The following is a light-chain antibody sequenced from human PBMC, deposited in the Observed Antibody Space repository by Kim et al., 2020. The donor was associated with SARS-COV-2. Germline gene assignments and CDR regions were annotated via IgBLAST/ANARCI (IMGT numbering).Light chain of an antibody. CDR3: ATWDDRLDVLM. V-gene: IGLV1-44*01. CDR2: TNN. CDR1: SSNIGRNT. Sequence: QSVLTQPPSVSGTPGQRVTIFCSGSSSNIGRNTVTWYQQFPGTAPRLLIDTNNRRPSGVSDRVSCSKSGPSASLAISGLQSEDEADYYCATWDDRLDVLMFGGGTQLTVL. J-gene: IGLJ3*02.